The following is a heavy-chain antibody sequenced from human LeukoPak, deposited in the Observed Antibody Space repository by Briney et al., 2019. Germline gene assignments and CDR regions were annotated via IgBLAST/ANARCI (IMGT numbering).Heavy chain of an antibody. J-gene: IGHJ6*02. V-gene: IGHV3-21*01. CDR1: GFTFSSYS. CDR2: ISSSSYI. Sequence: PGGSLRLSCAASGFTFSSYSMNWVRQAPGKGLEWVSSISSSSYIYYADSVKGRFTISRDNAKNSLYLQMNSLRAEDTAVYYCARGAISSSSGYYYYGMDVWGQGTTVTVSS. D-gene: IGHD6-6*01. CDR3: ARGAISSSSGYYYYGMDV.